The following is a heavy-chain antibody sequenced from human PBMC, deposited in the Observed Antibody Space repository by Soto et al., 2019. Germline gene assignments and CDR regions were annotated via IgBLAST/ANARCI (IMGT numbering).Heavy chain of an antibody. CDR3: AKDREEYYYGSGCLIVADYGMDV. D-gene: IGHD3-10*01. J-gene: IGHJ6*02. Sequence: EVQLLESGGGLVQPGGSLRLSCAASGFTFSSDAMSWVRQAPGKGLEWVSAISGSGGSTYYADSVKGRFTISRDNSKNTLYLQMNSLGAEDTAVYYCAKDREEYYYGSGCLIVADYGMDVWGQGTTVTVSS. CDR1: GFTFSSDA. CDR2: ISGSGGST. V-gene: IGHV3-23*01.